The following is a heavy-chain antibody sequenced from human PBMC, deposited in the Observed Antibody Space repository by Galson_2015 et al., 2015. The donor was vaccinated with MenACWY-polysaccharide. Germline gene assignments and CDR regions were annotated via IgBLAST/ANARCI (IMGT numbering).Heavy chain of an antibody. CDR1: GFTFRSHD. CDR3: ARRLAY. J-gene: IGHJ4*02. Sequence: SLRLSCAVSGFTFRSHDMNWVRQAPGKGLEWISYISSSGATIFYADSVKGRFTISRDNAKNSLYLEMNSLRAEDTAVYYCARRLAYWGQGTLVTASS. CDR2: ISSSGATI. V-gene: IGHV3-48*03.